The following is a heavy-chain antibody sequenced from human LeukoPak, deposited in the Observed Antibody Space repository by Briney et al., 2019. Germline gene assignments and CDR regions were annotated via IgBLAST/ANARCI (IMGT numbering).Heavy chain of an antibody. CDR3: ARLVVGYGRHPYYYYYGMDV. J-gene: IGHJ6*02. Sequence: KPSETLSLTCAVYGESFSGYYWSWIRQPPGKGLEWIGEINHSGSTNYNPSLKSRVTISVDTSKNQFSLKLSSVTAADTAVYYCARLVVGYGRHPYYYYYGMDVWGQGTTVTVSS. CDR2: INHSGST. CDR1: GESFSGYY. D-gene: IGHD2-15*01. V-gene: IGHV4-34*01.